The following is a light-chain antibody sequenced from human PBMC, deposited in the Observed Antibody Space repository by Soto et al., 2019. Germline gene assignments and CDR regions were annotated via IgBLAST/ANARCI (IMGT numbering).Light chain of an antibody. J-gene: IGKJ1*01. V-gene: IGKV3-15*01. Sequence: ILMTQSPATLSVSPGERATLSCSASQSVSNNLAWYQQKPGQAPRLLIYDASTRATGIRARFSGSGSGTEFTLTISGLQSEDFAVYYCQQYNNWPPWTFGQGTKVEIK. CDR2: DAS. CDR3: QQYNNWPPWT. CDR1: QSVSNN.